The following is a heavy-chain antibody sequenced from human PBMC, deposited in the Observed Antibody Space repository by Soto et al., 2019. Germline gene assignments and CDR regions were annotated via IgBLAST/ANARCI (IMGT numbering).Heavy chain of an antibody. CDR2: INNDGGST. V-gene: IGHV3-74*01. Sequence: HPGGSLRLSCAASGFTFNKDWMHWVRQAPGKGLVWVSRINNDGGSTSYADSVKGRFTISRDNAKNTLYLQMNSLRAEDTAIYYCVRVGYCSSTSCYQFDPWAQGTLVPVSS. D-gene: IGHD2-2*01. CDR3: VRVGYCSSTSCYQFDP. CDR1: GFTFNKDW. J-gene: IGHJ5*02.